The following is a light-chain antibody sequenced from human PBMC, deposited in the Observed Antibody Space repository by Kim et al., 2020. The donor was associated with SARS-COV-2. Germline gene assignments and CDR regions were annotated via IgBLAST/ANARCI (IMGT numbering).Light chain of an antibody. CDR1: QNIANY. Sequence: ASVGDRVTLTCRASQNIANYLNWYQQRPGQAPKLLTYAASSLQSGVPSRFSGSGSATDFTLTISSLQPEDFATYYCQQSYSTPYTFGQGTKVDIK. V-gene: IGKV1-39*01. CDR2: AAS. J-gene: IGKJ2*01. CDR3: QQSYSTPYT.